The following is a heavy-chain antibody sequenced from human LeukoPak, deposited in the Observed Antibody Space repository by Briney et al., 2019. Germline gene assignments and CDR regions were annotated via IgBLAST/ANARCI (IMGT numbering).Heavy chain of an antibody. V-gene: IGHV4-4*07. CDR1: GGSISSYY. Sequence: SETLSLTCTVSGGSISSYYWSWIRQPAGKGLEWIGRIYASGSTNYNPSLKSRVTMSVDTSKNQFSLKLSSVTAADTAVYYCARVHDVEDYGNASVIWGQGTMVTASS. D-gene: IGHD4-17*01. CDR2: IYASGST. CDR3: ARVHDVEDYGNASVI. J-gene: IGHJ3*02.